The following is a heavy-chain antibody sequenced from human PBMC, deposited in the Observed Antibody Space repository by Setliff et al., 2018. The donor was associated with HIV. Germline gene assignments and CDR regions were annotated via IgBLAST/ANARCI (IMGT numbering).Heavy chain of an antibody. Sequence: GASVKVSCKASGGTFSSYAISWVRQAPGQGLEWMGGIIPIFGTANYAQKFQGRVTITTDESTSTAYMELSSLRFEDTAVYYCASGPPPRLYNFWSGQYFDYWGQGTLVTVSS. D-gene: IGHD3-3*01. CDR2: IIPIFGTA. V-gene: IGHV1-69*05. CDR3: ASGPPPRLYNFWSGQYFDY. J-gene: IGHJ4*02. CDR1: GGTFSSYA.